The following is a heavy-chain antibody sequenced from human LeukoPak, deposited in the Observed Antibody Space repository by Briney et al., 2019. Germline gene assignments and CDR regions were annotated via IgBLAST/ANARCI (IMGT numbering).Heavy chain of an antibody. CDR3: ARASYGGGYVVH. V-gene: IGHV1-8*01. CDR1: GYTFTSYD. D-gene: IGHD5-12*01. CDR2: MNPNSGNT. Sequence: ASVKVSCKASGYTFTSYDINWVRQAPGQGLEWMGWMNPNSGNTGYAQKFQGRVTMTRNTSISTAYMKLSSLRSEDTAVYYCARASYGGGYVVHWGQGTLVTVSS. J-gene: IGHJ5*02.